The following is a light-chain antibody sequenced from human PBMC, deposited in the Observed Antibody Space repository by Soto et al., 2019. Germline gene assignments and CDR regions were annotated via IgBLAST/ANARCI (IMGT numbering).Light chain of an antibody. J-gene: IGKJ1*01. CDR1: ETVASNY. Sequence: EIVLTQSPGTLSLSPGERATLSCRASETVASNYLAWYQHKPGQAPRLLFFGASNRATGIPDRFSCSGSGTGFTLTIRRLEPEDVALYYCNQYGRSPWTLGQGAKVDIE. CDR2: GAS. CDR3: NQYGRSPWT. V-gene: IGKV3-20*01.